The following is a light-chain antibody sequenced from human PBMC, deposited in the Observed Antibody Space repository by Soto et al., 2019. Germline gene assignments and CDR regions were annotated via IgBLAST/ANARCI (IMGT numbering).Light chain of an antibody. CDR3: QQRSNWPWT. J-gene: IGKJ1*01. CDR2: DAS. V-gene: IGKV3-11*01. Sequence: EIVLTQSPATLSLSPGERATLSCSASQSVSNFLAWYQQKPGQAPRLLISDASNRATGIPGRFSGSGSGTDFSLTSSSLEPEDFAGYYCQQRSNWPWTVGQGTKVEIK. CDR1: QSVSNF.